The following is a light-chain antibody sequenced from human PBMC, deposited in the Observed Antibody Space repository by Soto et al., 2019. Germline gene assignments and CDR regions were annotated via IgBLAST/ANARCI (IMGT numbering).Light chain of an antibody. J-gene: IGKJ3*01. CDR1: QGISSY. Sequence: DIQLTQSPSFLSASVGDRVTITCRASQGISSYSAWYQQKPGKAPKLLIYAASTLQSGVPSRFSGSGSGTEFTLTISSLQPEDFATYYCQQLNSYSFTFGPGTKVDIK. V-gene: IGKV1-9*01. CDR2: AAS. CDR3: QQLNSYSFT.